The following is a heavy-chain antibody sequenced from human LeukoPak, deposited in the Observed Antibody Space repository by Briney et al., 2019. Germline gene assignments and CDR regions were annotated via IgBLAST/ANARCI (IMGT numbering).Heavy chain of an antibody. V-gene: IGHV1-18*01. CDR3: ATYHRYCSSTSCQKELRYYYYMDV. CDR2: ISAYNGNT. CDR1: GYTFTSYG. Sequence: ASVKVSCKASGYTFTSYGISWVRQAPGQGLEWMGWISAYNGNTNYAQKLQGRVTMTTDTSTSTAYMELRSLRSDDTAVYYCATYHRYCSSTSCQKELRYYYYMDVWGKGTTVTVSS. D-gene: IGHD2-2*01. J-gene: IGHJ6*03.